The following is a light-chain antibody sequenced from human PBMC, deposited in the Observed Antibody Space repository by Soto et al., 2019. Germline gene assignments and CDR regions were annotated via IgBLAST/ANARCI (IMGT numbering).Light chain of an antibody. Sequence: QSVLTQPASVSGSPGQSITISCTGTSRDVGGYNYVSWYKQHPGKAPKLMIYEVSNRPSGVSNRFSCSKSANTASMTISGLQAEDEADYYCSSYTSSSTGVFGTGTKVTVL. CDR1: SRDVGGYNY. J-gene: IGLJ1*01. CDR2: EVS. V-gene: IGLV2-14*01. CDR3: SSYTSSSTGV.